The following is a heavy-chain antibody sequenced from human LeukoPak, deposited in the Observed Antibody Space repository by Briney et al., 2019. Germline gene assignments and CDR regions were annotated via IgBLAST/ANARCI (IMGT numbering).Heavy chain of an antibody. CDR3: ARYSIVATIYANWRAFDI. CDR2: ISSSSSYI. D-gene: IGHD5-12*01. Sequence: GGSLRLSCAASGFTFSSYSMNWVRQAPGKGLEWVSSISSSSSYIYYADSVKGRFTISRDNAKNSLYLQMNSLRAEDTAVYYCARYSIVATIYANWRAFDIWGQGTMVTVSS. CDR1: GFTFSSYS. J-gene: IGHJ3*02. V-gene: IGHV3-21*01.